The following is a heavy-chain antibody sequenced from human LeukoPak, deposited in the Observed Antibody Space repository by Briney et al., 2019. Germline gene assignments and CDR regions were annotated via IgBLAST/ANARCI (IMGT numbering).Heavy chain of an antibody. Sequence: ASVKVSCKASGYTFTSYGISWVRQAPGQGLEWMGWISAYNGNTNHAQKLQGRVTMTTDTSTSTAYMELRSLRSDDTAVYYCARGNWNYAPRNGGFDYWGQGTLVTVSS. CDR2: ISAYNGNT. CDR3: ARGNWNYAPRNGGFDY. V-gene: IGHV1-18*01. CDR1: GYTFTSYG. J-gene: IGHJ4*02. D-gene: IGHD1-7*01.